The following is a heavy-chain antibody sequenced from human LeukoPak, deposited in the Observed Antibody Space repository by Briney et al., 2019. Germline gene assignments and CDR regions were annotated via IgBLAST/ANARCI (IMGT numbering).Heavy chain of an antibody. CDR2: ISSSSSYI. Sequence: GGTLRLSCAASGFTFSGYDMNWVRQAPGKGLEWVSSISSSSSYIYYADSVKGRFTISRDNAKNSLYLQMNSLRAEDTAVYYCARDRLHYGEYEKTFDYWGQGTLVTVSS. V-gene: IGHV3-21*01. J-gene: IGHJ4*02. D-gene: IGHD4-17*01. CDR1: GFTFSGYD. CDR3: ARDRLHYGEYEKTFDY.